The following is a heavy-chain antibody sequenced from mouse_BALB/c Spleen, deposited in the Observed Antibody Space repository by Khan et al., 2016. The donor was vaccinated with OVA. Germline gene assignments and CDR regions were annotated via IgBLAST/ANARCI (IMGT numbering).Heavy chain of an antibody. CDR2: MIYTGYT. CDR3: ARSTYRYAFAY. D-gene: IGHD2-14*01. Sequence: EVQLQESGPSLVKPSQTLSLTCSVTGDSITSGYWSWIRKFPGNKLEYMGYMIYTGYTYYNPSLNSRISITRHTSKNQYYLQLKSVTTEDTATYYCARSTYRYAFAYWGQGTLVTVSA. J-gene: IGHJ3*01. CDR1: GDSITSGY. V-gene: IGHV3-8*02.